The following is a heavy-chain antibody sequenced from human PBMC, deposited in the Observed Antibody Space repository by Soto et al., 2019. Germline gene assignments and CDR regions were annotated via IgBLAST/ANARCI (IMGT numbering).Heavy chain of an antibody. CDR1: GGSIDSDGSY. CDR3: PSGHCFSSSCSYLDL. Sequence: QVQLQESGPGLVKPSQTLSLTCTVSGGSIDSDGSYWSWIRQSPGEGLEWLGYIYYSGTTYYNPSLKSRVSISLDTSKNQFSLKLSSVTAPDTAIYYCPSGHCFSSSCSYLDLWGRGTLVTVSS. V-gene: IGHV4-31*03. D-gene: IGHD2-2*01. CDR2: IYYSGTT. J-gene: IGHJ2*01.